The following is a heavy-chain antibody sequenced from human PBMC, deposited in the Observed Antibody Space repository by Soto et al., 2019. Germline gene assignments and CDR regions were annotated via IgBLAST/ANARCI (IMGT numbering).Heavy chain of an antibody. CDR3: ARTVSSSWYDY. V-gene: IGHV3-11*01. CDR2: ISSSGSTI. D-gene: IGHD6-13*01. Sequence: GGSLRLSCAASGFTFSDYYMSWIRQAPGKGLEWVSYISSSGSTIYYADSVKGRFTISRDNAKNSLYLQMNSLRAKDTAVYYCARTVSSSWYDYWGQGTLVTVSS. J-gene: IGHJ4*02. CDR1: GFTFSDYY.